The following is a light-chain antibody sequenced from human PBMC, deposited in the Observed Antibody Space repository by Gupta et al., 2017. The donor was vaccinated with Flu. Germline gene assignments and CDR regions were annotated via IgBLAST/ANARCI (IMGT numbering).Light chain of an antibody. CDR2: GTS. CDR1: QTIHHY. Sequence: PSLLSASIGDRVTITCRTSQTIHHYLAWYQQKAGRAPRLLIYGTSSLQSGVPSRFSGSGYGTEFTLTIDSLQPEDFATYHCQQFDTWPRTFGQGTKVDVK. CDR3: QQFDTWPRT. J-gene: IGKJ1*01. V-gene: IGKV1-9*01.